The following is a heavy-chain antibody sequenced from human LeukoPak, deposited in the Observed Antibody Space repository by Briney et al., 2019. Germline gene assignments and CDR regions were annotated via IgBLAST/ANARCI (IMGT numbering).Heavy chain of an antibody. D-gene: IGHD5/OR15-5a*01. Sequence: ASVKLSCAASGYHYTGYHVHWVRQAPGQGLEWVGRISTDSGDADIAQKFQGRVTMTRDTSISTAYMELSRLTSDDSAVYYCAGLGSTVKGRIDPWGQGTPVTVSS. CDR1: GYHYTGYH. J-gene: IGHJ5*02. V-gene: IGHV1-2*02. CDR3: AGLGSTVKGRIDP. CDR2: ISTDSGDA.